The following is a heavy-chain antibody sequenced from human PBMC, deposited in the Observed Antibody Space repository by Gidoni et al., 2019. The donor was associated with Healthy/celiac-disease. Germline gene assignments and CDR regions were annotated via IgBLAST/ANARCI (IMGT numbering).Heavy chain of an antibody. V-gene: IGHV4-34*01. D-gene: IGHD3-16*02. CDR2: INHSGST. CDR3: ARTRNRFAGSRLYRAFDI. Sequence: QVQLQQWGAGLVKPSETLSLSCAVAGGSFSGYYWTWIRQPPGKGREWSGEINHSGSTNSNPTLKRLVTISVDTSKNQFSLKLSSVTAADTAVYYCARTRNRFAGSRLYRAFDIWGQGTMVTVSS. CDR1: GGSFSGYY. J-gene: IGHJ3*02.